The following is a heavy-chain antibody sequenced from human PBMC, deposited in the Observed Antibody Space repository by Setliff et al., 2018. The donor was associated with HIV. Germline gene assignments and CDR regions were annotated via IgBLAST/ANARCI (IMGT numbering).Heavy chain of an antibody. J-gene: IGHJ6*03. V-gene: IGHV3-21*01. CDR2: ITSSGNYK. CDR3: ARDQEYVIVVAASMNMPGYLHYYYMDV. D-gene: IGHD2-2*01. CDR1: GFTFSSYT. Sequence: GGSLRLSCAASGFTFSSYTMSWVRQAPGKGLEWVSSITSSGNYKSYADSVQGRFTISRDNADNSLYLDMNSLRAEDTGVYYCARDQEYVIVVAASMNMPGYLHYYYMDVWGKGSTVTVSS.